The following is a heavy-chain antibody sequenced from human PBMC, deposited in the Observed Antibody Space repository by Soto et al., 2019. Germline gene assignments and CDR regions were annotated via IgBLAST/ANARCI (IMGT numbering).Heavy chain of an antibody. Sequence: GWSLRLSCAASGFTFSSYSMNWVRQAPGKGLEWVSSISSSSSYIYYADSVKGRFTISRDNAKNSLYLQMNSLRAEDTAVYYCARGLGDILTGYYNPPFDYWGQGTLVTVSS. J-gene: IGHJ4*02. D-gene: IGHD3-9*01. CDR1: GFTFSSYS. V-gene: IGHV3-21*01. CDR2: ISSSSSYI. CDR3: ARGLGDILTGYYNPPFDY.